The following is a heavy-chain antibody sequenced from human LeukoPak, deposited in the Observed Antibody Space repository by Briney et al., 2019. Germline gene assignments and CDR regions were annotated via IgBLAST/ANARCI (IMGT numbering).Heavy chain of an antibody. V-gene: IGHV4-39*01. J-gene: IGHJ3*02. CDR3: ARQGLDGFPTQGGAFDI. CDR1: GGSISSSSYY. CDR2: IYYSGST. Sequence: SETLSLTCTVSGGSISSSSYYWGWIRQPPGKGLEWIGSIYYSGSTYYNPSLKSRVTRSADTSKNQFSLKLSSVTAADTAVYYCARQGLDGFPTQGGAFDIWGQGTMVTVSS. D-gene: IGHD3-10*01.